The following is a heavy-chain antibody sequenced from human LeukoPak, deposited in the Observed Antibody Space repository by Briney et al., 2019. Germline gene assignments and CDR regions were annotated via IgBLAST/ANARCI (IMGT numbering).Heavy chain of an antibody. V-gene: IGHV3-21*01. J-gene: IGHJ4*02. CDR3: ARESSSQNCFDY. D-gene: IGHD6-13*01. Sequence: PGGSLRLSCAASGFTFSSYSMNWVRQAPGKGLEWVSSISSSSSYIYYADSVKGRFTISRDNAKNSLYLQMNSLRAEDTAVYYCARESSSQNCFDYWGQGTLVTVSS. CDR1: GFTFSSYS. CDR2: ISSSSSYI.